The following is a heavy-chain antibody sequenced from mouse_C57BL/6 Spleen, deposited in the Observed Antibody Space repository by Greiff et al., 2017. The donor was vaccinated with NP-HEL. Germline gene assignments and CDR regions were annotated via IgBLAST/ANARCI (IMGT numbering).Heavy chain of an antibody. J-gene: IGHJ2*01. V-gene: IGHV1-69*01. CDR2: IDPSDSYT. CDR1: GYTFTSYW. Sequence: QVHVKQPGAELVMPGASVKLSCKASGYTFTSYWMHWVKQRPGQGLEWIGEIDPSDSYTNYNQKFKGKSTLTVDKSSSTAYMQLSSLTSEDSAVYYCARWDTVVAFDYWGKGTTLTGSS. CDR3: ARWDTVVAFDY. D-gene: IGHD1-1*01.